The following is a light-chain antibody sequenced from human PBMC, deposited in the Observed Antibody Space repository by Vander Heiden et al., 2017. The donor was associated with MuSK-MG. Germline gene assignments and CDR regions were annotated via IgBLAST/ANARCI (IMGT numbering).Light chain of an antibody. J-gene: IGLJ2*01. CDR3: QSADSSGSLSLVI. CDR2: KDS. Sequence: SYELTQPPSVSVSPGQTATITCSGDAFPNESGYWYQQKPGQAPGLVIYKDSERPSGIPERFSGSSSGTTITLTISGVQAEDEADYYCQSADSSGSLSLVIFGGGTKLTVL. V-gene: IGLV3-25*03. CDR1: AFPNES.